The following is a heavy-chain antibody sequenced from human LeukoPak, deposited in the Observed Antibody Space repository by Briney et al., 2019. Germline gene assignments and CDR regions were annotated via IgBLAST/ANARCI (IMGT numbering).Heavy chain of an antibody. CDR1: GYSFTSYW. CDR3: ARQAAYCGGDCYSDGGDFDY. CDR2: IYPGDSDA. Sequence: GESLKISCKGSGYSFTSYWIGRVRQMPGKGLEWMGIIYPGDSDARYSPSFQGQVTISADKSISTAYLQWSSLKASDTAMYYCARQAAYCGGDCYSDGGDFDYWGQGTLVTVSS. J-gene: IGHJ4*02. V-gene: IGHV5-51*01. D-gene: IGHD2-21*02.